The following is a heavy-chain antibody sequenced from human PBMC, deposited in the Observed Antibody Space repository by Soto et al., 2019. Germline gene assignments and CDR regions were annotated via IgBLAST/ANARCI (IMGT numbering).Heavy chain of an antibody. D-gene: IGHD6-13*01. V-gene: IGHV1-69*08. CDR1: GGTFSSYT. CDR3: ARGKGGQQLVQYYCIDV. Sequence: QVQLVQSGAEVKKPGSSVKVSCQASGGTFSSYTIRWVRQAPGQGLAWMGRIIPILGTANYAQKFQGRVTLTADKSTSTAYMALSSLRSEDTAVYYCARGKGGQQLVQYYCIDVWGQGTTVTVSS. CDR2: IIPILGTA. J-gene: IGHJ6*02.